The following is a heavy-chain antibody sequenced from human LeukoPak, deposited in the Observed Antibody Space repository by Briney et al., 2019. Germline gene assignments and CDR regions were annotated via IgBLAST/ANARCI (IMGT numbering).Heavy chain of an antibody. V-gene: IGHV3-7*01. CDR3: ARDQANYFDDSGFSTY. CDR2: IKHDGSEG. Sequence: GGSLRLSCAVSGFTFSSYWMTWVRQAPGKGLQWVANIKHDGSEGFYVDSVKGRFTISRDNAKNSVYLLMKSLRAEDTAVYYCARDQANYFDDSGFSTYWGQGTLVTVSS. CDR1: GFTFSSYW. D-gene: IGHD4-23*01. J-gene: IGHJ4*02.